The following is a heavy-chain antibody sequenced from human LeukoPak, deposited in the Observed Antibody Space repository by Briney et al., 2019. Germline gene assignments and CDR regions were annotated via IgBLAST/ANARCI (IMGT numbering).Heavy chain of an antibody. CDR1: GFTFSSYS. J-gene: IGHJ4*02. CDR2: ISSSSSYI. D-gene: IGHD3-9*01. V-gene: IGHV3-21*01. CDR3: ATDILTGYYIDY. Sequence: GGSLRLSCAASGFTFSSYSMNWVRQAPGKGLEWVSSISSSSSYIYYADSMKGRFTISRDNAKNSLYLQMNSLRAEDTAVYYCATDILTGYYIDYWGQGTLVTVSS.